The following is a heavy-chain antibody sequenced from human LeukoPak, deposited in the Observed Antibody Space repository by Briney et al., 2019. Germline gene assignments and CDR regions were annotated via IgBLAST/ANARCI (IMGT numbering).Heavy chain of an antibody. Sequence: GGSLRLSCVASGFTLSNYWMIWVRQAPGKGLEWVANMKQDGSLKYYLDSVKGRFTISRDNAKNSLYLQMNSLRAEDTAVYYCAKVASSWYDFQHWGQGTLVTVSS. CDR1: GFTLSNYW. D-gene: IGHD6-13*01. V-gene: IGHV3-7*01. J-gene: IGHJ1*01. CDR3: AKVASSWYDFQH. CDR2: MKQDGSLK.